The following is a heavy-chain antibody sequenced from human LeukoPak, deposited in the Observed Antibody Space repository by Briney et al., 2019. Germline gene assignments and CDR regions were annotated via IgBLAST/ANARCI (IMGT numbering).Heavy chain of an antibody. CDR3: ARVFHYYGSGYFDY. J-gene: IGHJ4*02. D-gene: IGHD3-10*01. Sequence: SETLSLTCTVSGGSISSYYWSWIRQPPGKGLEWIGYIYYSGSTNYNPSLKSRVTISVDTSKNQFSLKLSSVTAADTAVYYCARVFHYYGSGYFDYWGQGTLVTVSS. V-gene: IGHV4-59*08. CDR1: GGSISSYY. CDR2: IYYSGST.